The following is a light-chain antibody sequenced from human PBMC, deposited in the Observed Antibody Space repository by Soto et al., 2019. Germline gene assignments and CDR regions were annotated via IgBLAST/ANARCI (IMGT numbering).Light chain of an antibody. CDR1: QSVSSK. CDR3: HKYDNSPLT. V-gene: IGKV3-15*01. CDR2: DAS. Sequence: ELAMTQSPATLSVYPGERATLSCRASQSVSSKLAWYQQKPGQAPRLLIYDASTRATGIPDRFSGSGSGTEFTLTISSLQSEDFAVYYCHKYDNSPLTCGGGTKVDI. J-gene: IGKJ4*01.